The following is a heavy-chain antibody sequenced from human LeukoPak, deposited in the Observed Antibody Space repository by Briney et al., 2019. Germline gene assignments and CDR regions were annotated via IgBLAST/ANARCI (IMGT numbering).Heavy chain of an antibody. J-gene: IGHJ5*02. D-gene: IGHD3-10*01. Sequence: SETLSLTCTVSGGSISSYYWSWVRQPPGKGLEWIGLVYYPGSTNYSPSLKSRVTISVDTSKNQFSLKLSSVTAADTAVYYCARGGYYGSGNDFRFDPWGQGTLVTVSS. CDR1: GGSISSYY. CDR3: ARGGYYGSGNDFRFDP. V-gene: IGHV4-59*01. CDR2: VYYPGST.